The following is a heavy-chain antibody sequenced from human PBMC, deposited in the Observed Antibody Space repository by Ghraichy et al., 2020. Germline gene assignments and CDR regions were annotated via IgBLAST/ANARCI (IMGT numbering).Heavy chain of an antibody. Sequence: SETLSLTCGVSGYSISSGYYWGWIRQPPGKGLEWIGTIYHSGSTYYSPSLKGRVTISLDTSKNQFSLKLSSVTAADTAVYYCARVTFASYTQFDFWGQGTLVTVSS. CDR1: GYSISSGYY. J-gene: IGHJ4*02. V-gene: IGHV4-38-2*01. D-gene: IGHD2-2*02. CDR2: IYHSGST. CDR3: ARVTFASYTQFDF.